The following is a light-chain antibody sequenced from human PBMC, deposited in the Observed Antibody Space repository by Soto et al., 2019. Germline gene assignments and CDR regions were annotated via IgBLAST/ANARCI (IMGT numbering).Light chain of an antibody. CDR2: DAI. Sequence: DIQMTQSPSSVSASVGDRVTITCRATQGISNWLAWYQQKPGRAPKLLIYDAISLQGGVPLRFSGSGSGTDFTLTISGLQPEDSATYYCQQSNSLPFTFGGGTKLEIK. CDR1: QGISNW. J-gene: IGKJ4*01. V-gene: IGKV1-12*01. CDR3: QQSNSLPFT.